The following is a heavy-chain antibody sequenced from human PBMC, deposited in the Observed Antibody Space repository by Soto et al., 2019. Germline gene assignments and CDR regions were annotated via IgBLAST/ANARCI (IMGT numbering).Heavy chain of an antibody. D-gene: IGHD2-2*01. CDR3: ASSYCSSTSCYLGY. CDR2: IIPIFGTA. J-gene: IGHJ4*02. CDR1: GGTFSSYA. V-gene: IGHV1-69*13. Sequence: SVKVSCKASGGTFSSYAISWVRQAPGQGLEWMGGIIPIFGTANYAQKFQGRVTITADESTSTAYMELSSLRSEDTAVYYCASSYCSSTSCYLGYWGQGTLATVYS.